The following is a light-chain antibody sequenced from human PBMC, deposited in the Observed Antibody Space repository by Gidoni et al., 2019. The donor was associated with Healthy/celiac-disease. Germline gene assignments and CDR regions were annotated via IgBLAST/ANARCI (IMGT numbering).Light chain of an antibody. J-gene: IGKJ4*01. CDR2: WAS. Sequence: EIVLTQSPPTLSLSPGDRATISCRASQSVSSNLAWYQQKPGQAPRLLIYWASTRATGIPARFSGSGSGTEFTLTISSLESEDVGVYYCQQYNNWPRTFGGGTKVEIK. CDR3: QQYNNWPRT. CDR1: QSVSSN. V-gene: IGKV3-15*01.